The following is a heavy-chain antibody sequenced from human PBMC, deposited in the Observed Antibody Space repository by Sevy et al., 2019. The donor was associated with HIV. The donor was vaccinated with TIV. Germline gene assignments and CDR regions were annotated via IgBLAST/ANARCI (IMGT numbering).Heavy chain of an antibody. CDR2: VYYTGGT. J-gene: IGHJ3*02. V-gene: IGHV4-59*08. Sequence: SETLSLTCTVSGGSINSDHWNWIRQPPGKGLEWIGYVYYTGGTNYNPSLKNRVTISVDRTKNQYALKLTSVTAADTAVYYCARRNDFAIWGQGTMVTVSS. CDR1: GGSINSDH. CDR3: ARRNDFAI.